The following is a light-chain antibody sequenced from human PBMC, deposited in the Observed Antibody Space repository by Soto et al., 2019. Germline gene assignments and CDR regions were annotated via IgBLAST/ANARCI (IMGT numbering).Light chain of an antibody. CDR3: QQRSAWPLT. CDR2: GAS. J-gene: IGKJ4*01. CDR1: ESVSSSY. Sequence: ENVLTQFPGTLSLSPGETATLSCWASESVSSSYLAWYQQRPGQPPRLLIYGASSRATGIPDRFSGSGSGTDFTLTISRLEPEDFAVYYCQQRSAWPLTFGGGTRVEI. V-gene: IGKV3D-20*02.